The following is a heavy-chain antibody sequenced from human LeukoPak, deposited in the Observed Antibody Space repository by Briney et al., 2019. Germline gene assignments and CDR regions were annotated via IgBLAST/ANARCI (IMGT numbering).Heavy chain of an antibody. V-gene: IGHV4-34*01. D-gene: IGHD1-26*01. J-gene: IGHJ6*02. CDR1: GGSFSGYY. CDR2: INHSGST. CDR3: ARIKWELGRRYYYYGMDV. Sequence: SETLSLTCAVYGGSFSGYYWSWIRQPPGKGLEWIGEINHSGSTNYNPSLKSRVTISVDTSKNQFSLKLSSVTAADTAVYYCARIKWELGRRYYYYGMDVWGQGTTVTVSS.